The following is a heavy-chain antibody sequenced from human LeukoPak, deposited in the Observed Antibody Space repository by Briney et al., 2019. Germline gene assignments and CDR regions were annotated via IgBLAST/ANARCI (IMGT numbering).Heavy chain of an antibody. V-gene: IGHV3-30-3*01. CDR2: ISYDGSNT. J-gene: IGHJ6*02. CDR3: AKEDSYGSYYYYYYGMDV. Sequence: GGSLRLSCAASGFTFSTYAMHWVRQAPGKGLEWVAVISYDGSNTYSADSVKGRFTISRDYSKNTLYLQMNSLRAEDTAVYYCAKEDSYGSYYYYYYGMDVWGQGTTVTVSS. CDR1: GFTFSTYA. D-gene: IGHD5-18*01.